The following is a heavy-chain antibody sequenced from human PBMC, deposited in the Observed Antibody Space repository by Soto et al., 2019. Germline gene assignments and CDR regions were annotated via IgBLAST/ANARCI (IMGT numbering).Heavy chain of an antibody. CDR1: GFTFSSYA. Sequence: PGGSLRLSCAASGFTFSSYAMSWVRQAPGKGLEWVSAISGSGGSTYYADSVKGRFTISRDNSKNTLYLQMNSLRAEDTAVYYCAKGDTVVVPAALYLGGYWAQGNLVPVSS. CDR3: AKGDTVVVPAALYLGGY. D-gene: IGHD2-2*01. V-gene: IGHV3-23*01. CDR2: ISGSGGST. J-gene: IGHJ4*02.